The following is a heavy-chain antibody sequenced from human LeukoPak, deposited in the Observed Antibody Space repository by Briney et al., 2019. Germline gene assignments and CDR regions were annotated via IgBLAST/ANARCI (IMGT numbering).Heavy chain of an antibody. CDR3: ASDPRDGGQNV. D-gene: IGHD5-24*01. Sequence: GGSLRLSCAASGFTFSSYVMHWVRQAPGKGLEWVAIISYDGSNEYYADSVKGRFTISRDNSKNTLYLQMNSLRPEDSAVYYCASDPRDGGQNVWGKGTTVTVSS. CDR2: ISYDGSNE. J-gene: IGHJ6*04. CDR1: GFTFSSYV. V-gene: IGHV3-30*04.